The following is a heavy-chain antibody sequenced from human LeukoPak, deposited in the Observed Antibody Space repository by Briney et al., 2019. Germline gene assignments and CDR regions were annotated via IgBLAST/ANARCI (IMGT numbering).Heavy chain of an antibody. Sequence: GGSLRLSCAASGFTFSGYWMSWVRQAPGKGLEWVSAISGSGGSTYYADSVKGRFTISRDNSKNTLYLQMNSLRAEDTAVYYCAKSYPYFLYYYMDVWGKGTTVTVSS. D-gene: IGHD2/OR15-2a*01. CDR3: AKSYPYFLYYYMDV. J-gene: IGHJ6*03. CDR2: ISGSGGST. CDR1: GFTFSGYW. V-gene: IGHV3-23*01.